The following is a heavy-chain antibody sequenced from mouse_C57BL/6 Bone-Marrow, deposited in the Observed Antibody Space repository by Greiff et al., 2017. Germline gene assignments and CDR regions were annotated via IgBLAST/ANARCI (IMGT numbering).Heavy chain of an antibody. CDR2: IDPEDGDT. Sequence: VQLQQSGAELVRPGASVKLSCTASGFHIKDYYMHWVKPRPEQGLEWIGRIDPEDGDTEYAPKFQGKAPMTADTSSTTAYMLLSSLTSEDTAVYYCTTTETAQTTWDYLDYWGQGTTLTVSS. CDR3: TTTETAQTTWDYLDY. V-gene: IGHV14-1*01. J-gene: IGHJ2*01. D-gene: IGHD3-2*02. CDR1: GFHIKDYY.